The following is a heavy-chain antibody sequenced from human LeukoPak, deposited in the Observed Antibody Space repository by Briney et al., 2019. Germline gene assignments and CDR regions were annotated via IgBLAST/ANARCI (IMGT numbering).Heavy chain of an antibody. Sequence: GASVKVSCKASGYTFTSYAMNWVRQAPGQGLEWMGWINTNTGNPTYAQGFTGRFVFSLDTSVSTAYLQISGLKAEDTAVYYCARDRAAAAPAAFDIWGQGTMVTVSS. D-gene: IGHD6-13*01. CDR2: INTNTGNP. J-gene: IGHJ3*02. V-gene: IGHV7-4-1*02. CDR3: ARDRAAAAPAAFDI. CDR1: GYTFTSYA.